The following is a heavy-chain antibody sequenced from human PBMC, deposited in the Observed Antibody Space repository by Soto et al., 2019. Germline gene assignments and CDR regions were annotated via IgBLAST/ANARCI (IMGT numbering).Heavy chain of an antibody. V-gene: IGHV1-69*02. Sequence: QVQLVQSGAEVQKPGSSLRVSCEASGGTLSSYTFKWVRQAPGQGLEWMGRIIPVLNITNYAQNFKGRVTITADKSTSTVYMELSSLRSDDSAIYYCARGVWVTDGGMNYYYYYMDVWGKGSTVTVSS. CDR1: GGTLSSYT. J-gene: IGHJ6*03. CDR3: ARGVWVTDGGMNYYYYYMDV. D-gene: IGHD2-21*02. CDR2: IIPVLNIT.